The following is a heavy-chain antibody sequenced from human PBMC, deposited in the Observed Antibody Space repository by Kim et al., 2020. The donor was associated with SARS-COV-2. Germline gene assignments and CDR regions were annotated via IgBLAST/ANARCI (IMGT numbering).Heavy chain of an antibody. J-gene: IGHJ6*02. Sequence: SETLSLTCTVSGGSISSYYWSWIRQPPGKGLEWIGYIYYSGSTNYNPSLKSRVTISVDTSKNQFSLKLSSVTAADTAVYYCARSRESYRPSYGMDVWGQGTTVTVSS. CDR1: GGSISSYY. D-gene: IGHD3-16*02. CDR3: ARSRESYRPSYGMDV. V-gene: IGHV4-59*01. CDR2: IYYSGST.